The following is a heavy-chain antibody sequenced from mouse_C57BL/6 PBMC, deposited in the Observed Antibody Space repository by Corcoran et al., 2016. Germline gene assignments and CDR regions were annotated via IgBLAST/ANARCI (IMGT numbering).Heavy chain of an antibody. Sequence: EVQLQQSGPELVKPGASVKISCKASGYTFTDYYMNWVKQSHGKSLEWIGDINPHNGGTSYNQKFKGKATLTVDKSSSTAYMELRSLTSEASVVYSCRGGLWYFDCWGTGTVVTVSA. CDR1: GYTFTDYY. J-gene: IGHJ1*03. CDR3: RGGLWYFDC. CDR2: INPHNGGT. V-gene: IGHV1-26*01.